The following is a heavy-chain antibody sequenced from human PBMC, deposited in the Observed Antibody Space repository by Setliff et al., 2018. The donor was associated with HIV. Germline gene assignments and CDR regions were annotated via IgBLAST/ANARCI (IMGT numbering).Heavy chain of an antibody. V-gene: IGHV4-4*09. D-gene: IGHD2-21*02. J-gene: IGHJ4*02. Sequence: PSETLSLTCSVAGASISRYYWSWIRQPPGKGLEWIGYISPTGNTNYNPSLKSRVTVSVETSKTQYSLKMISVTAAGTAMYYCAISIVGVTSEMYWAQGTLVTVSS. CDR3: AISIVGVTSEMY. CDR2: ISPTGNT. CDR1: GASISRYY.